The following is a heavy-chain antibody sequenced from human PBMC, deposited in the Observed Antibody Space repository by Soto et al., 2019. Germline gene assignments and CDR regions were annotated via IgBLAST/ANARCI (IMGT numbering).Heavy chain of an antibody. J-gene: IGHJ4*02. V-gene: IGHV1-69*02. CDR2: IIPILGIA. CDR3: VSSTIFVDY. CDR1: GGTFSSYT. Sequence: QVQLVQSGAEVKKPVSSVKVSCKASGGTFSSYTISWVRQAPGQGLEWMGRIIPILGIANYAQKFQGRVTITADKSTSTAYMELSSLRPEDTAVYYCVSSTIFVDYWGQGTLVTVSS. D-gene: IGHD3-3*01.